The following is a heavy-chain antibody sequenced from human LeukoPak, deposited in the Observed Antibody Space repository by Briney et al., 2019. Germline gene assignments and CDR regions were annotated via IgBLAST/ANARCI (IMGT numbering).Heavy chain of an antibody. Sequence: ASVTVSCTASGYTFTSYDINWVRQAPGQGLEWMGWMNPNSGNTGYAHTFQGRVTMTRNNSKSTAYMELSSLRSEDTVVYYCARARNWIYIPWGQGTLVTVSS. D-gene: IGHD1-7*01. J-gene: IGHJ4*02. CDR3: ARARNWIYIP. CDR1: GYTFTSYD. V-gene: IGHV1-8*01. CDR2: MNPNSGNT.